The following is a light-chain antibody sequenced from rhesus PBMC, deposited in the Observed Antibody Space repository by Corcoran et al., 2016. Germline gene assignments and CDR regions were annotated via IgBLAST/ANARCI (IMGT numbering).Light chain of an antibody. Sequence: DIQMTQSPSSLSASVGDTVTITCRASQPIDSWLDWYQQKPGKAPKLLIYKTSSLRAGVPSRFSGSGSGTDFTLTISSLQPEDFATYYCLQYKSSPSFGGGTKVESK. V-gene: IGKV1-22*01. CDR2: KTS. CDR1: QPIDSW. J-gene: IGKJ4*01. CDR3: LQYKSSPS.